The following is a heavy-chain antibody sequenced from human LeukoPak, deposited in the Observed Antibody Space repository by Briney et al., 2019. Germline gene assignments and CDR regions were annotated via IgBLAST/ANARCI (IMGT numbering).Heavy chain of an antibody. J-gene: IGHJ6*02. V-gene: IGHV3-64*01. D-gene: IGHD4/OR15-4a*01. CDR2: ISSNGGST. CDR3: ARAPNYADTRVSYYYYGMDV. Sequence: PGGSLRLSCAASGVTFSSYAMHWVRQAPGKGLEYVSAISSNGGSTYYANSVKGRFTISRDNSKNTLYLQLGRKTAEDMPVYYCARAPNYADTRVSYYYYGMDVWGQGTTVTVSS. CDR1: GVTFSSYA.